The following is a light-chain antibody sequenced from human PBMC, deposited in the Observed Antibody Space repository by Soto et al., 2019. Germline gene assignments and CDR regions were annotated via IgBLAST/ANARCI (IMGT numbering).Light chain of an antibody. CDR1: QSVSSSY. CDR2: GAS. J-gene: IGKJ5*01. CDR3: QQYNNWPPIT. Sequence: EIVLTQSPTTLSLSPGEGATLSCRAIQSVSSSYLAWYQQKPGQAPRLLIYGASTRATGIPARFSGSGSGTEFTLTISSLQSEDFAAYYCQQYNNWPPITFGQGTRLEIK. V-gene: IGKV3-15*01.